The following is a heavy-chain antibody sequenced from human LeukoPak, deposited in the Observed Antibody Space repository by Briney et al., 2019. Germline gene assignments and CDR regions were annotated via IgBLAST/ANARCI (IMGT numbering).Heavy chain of an antibody. J-gene: IGHJ5*02. CDR1: GGSISSSSYY. CDR2: IYYSGST. Sequence: RTSETLSLTCTVSGGSISSSSYYWGWIRQPPGKGLEWIGSIYYSGSTYYNPSLKSRVTISVDTSKNQFSLKLSSVTAADTAVYYCAREAVVTRNWFDPWGQGTLVTVSS. D-gene: IGHD4-23*01. V-gene: IGHV4-39*07. CDR3: AREAVVTRNWFDP.